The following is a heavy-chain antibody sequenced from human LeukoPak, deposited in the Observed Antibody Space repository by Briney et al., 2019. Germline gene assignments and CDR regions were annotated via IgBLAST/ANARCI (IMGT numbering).Heavy chain of an antibody. V-gene: IGHV4-59*11. D-gene: IGHD2-21*02. CDR1: GGSLNNHF. CDR3: ARDDPVTAFDY. CDR2: IFYSGST. Sequence: SETLSLTCTVSGGSLNNHFGSWIRQPPGKGPEWIGYIFYSGSTSYNPSLRSRVSLSLDPSKNRFSLRLRSITAADTAMYYCARDDPVTAFDYWGPGTLVIVSS. J-gene: IGHJ4*02.